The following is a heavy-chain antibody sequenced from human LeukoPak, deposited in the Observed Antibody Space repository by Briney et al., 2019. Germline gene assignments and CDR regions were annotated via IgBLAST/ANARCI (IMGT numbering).Heavy chain of an antibody. V-gene: IGHV4-34*01. CDR3: ARGSGAVAVDY. D-gene: IGHD6-19*01. J-gene: IGHJ4*02. CDR1: GGSFSGYY. Sequence: PSETLSLTCAVYGGSFSGYYWSWIRQPPGKGQEWIGEINHSGSTNYNPSLRSRVTISVDTSKNQFSLKLSSVTAADTAVYYCARGSGAVAVDYWGQGTLVTVSS. CDR2: INHSGST.